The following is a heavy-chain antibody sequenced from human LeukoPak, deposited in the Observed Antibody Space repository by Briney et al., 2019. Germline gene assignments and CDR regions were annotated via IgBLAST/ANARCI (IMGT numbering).Heavy chain of an antibody. Sequence: ASVKVSCKASGYTFTGYYIHWVRQAPGQGLEWMGWINPNSGGTNYSQKFQGWVTMTRDTSITTAYMELRRLRSDDTAVYYCAREIRADFYDSSGYNYYYGMDVWGQGTTVTVSS. D-gene: IGHD3-22*01. V-gene: IGHV1-2*04. CDR1: GYTFTGYY. CDR2: INPNSGGT. CDR3: AREIRADFYDSSGYNYYYGMDV. J-gene: IGHJ6*02.